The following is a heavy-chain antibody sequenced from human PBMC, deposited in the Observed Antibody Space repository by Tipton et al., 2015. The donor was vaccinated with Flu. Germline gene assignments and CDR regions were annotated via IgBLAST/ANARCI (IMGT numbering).Heavy chain of an antibody. CDR3: VRDVPPAVLTLFGLQPLDL. CDR2: INTDNGDA. V-gene: IGHV1-18*01. CDR1: GYNFRGHG. D-gene: IGHD2-21*02. J-gene: IGHJ5*02. Sequence: QLVQSGAEVKKAGASVKVSCRASGYNFRGHGISWVRQAPGQGLEWMGWINTDNGDANYAQSLQGRATMTADTSTSTAYMELRSLKSDDTAVYYCVRDVPPAVLTLFGLQPLDLRGHGTLVSVSS.